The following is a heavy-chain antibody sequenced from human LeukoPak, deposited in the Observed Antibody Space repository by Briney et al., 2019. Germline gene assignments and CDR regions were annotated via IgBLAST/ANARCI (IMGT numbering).Heavy chain of an antibody. Sequence: PSETLSLTCAVSGGSISSNNWWIWVRQSPEKGLEWIGEIYHDGSTNYNPSLKSRVTISMDKSKNQLSLKLSSVTAADTAVYYCARSTWLLDKWGQGTLVTVSS. V-gene: IGHV4-4*02. CDR3: ARSTWLLDK. CDR1: GGSISSNNW. CDR2: IYHDGST. D-gene: IGHD5-12*01. J-gene: IGHJ4*02.